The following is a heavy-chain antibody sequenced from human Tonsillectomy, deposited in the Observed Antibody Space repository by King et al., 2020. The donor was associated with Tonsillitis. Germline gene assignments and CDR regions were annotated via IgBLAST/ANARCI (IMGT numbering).Heavy chain of an antibody. CDR1: GFTFSSYA. CDR2: IYSGGSST. Sequence: VQLVESGGGLVQPGGSLRLSCAASGFTFSSYAMSWVRQAPGKGLEWVSVIYSGGSSTYYTDSVKGRFTISRDNSKNTLYRQMNGLRAEDTAVYYCAKDLFGRGPDYWGQGTLVTVSS. J-gene: IGHJ4*02. V-gene: IGHV3-23*03. D-gene: IGHD3-10*01. CDR3: AKDLFGRGPDY.